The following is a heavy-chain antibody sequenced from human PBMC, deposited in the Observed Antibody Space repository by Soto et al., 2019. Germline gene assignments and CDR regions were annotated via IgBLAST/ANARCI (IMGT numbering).Heavy chain of an antibody. J-gene: IGHJ4*02. V-gene: IGHV4-4*02. CDR3: ARRDFWSGYFDY. Sequence: PSETLSLICAVSGGSISSSNWWSWVRQPPGKGLEWIGEIYHSGSTNYNPSLKSRVTISVDKSKNQFSLKLSSVTAADTAVYYCARRDFWSGYFDYWGQGTLVTVSS. CDR2: IYHSGST. CDR1: GGSISSSNW. D-gene: IGHD3-3*01.